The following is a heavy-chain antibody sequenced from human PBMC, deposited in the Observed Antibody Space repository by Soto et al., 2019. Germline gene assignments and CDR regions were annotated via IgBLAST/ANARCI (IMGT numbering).Heavy chain of an antibody. Sequence: QAQLVQSGAEVKKPGSSVKVSCKASGGTFSSYAISWVRQAPGQGLEWMGGIIPIFGTANYAQKFQGRVTITADESTSTAYMELSSLRSEDTAVYYCAREARGYYDSSGYPSGAFDIWGQGTMVTVSS. J-gene: IGHJ3*02. CDR1: GGTFSSYA. CDR2: IIPIFGTA. CDR3: AREARGYYDSSGYPSGAFDI. V-gene: IGHV1-69*01. D-gene: IGHD3-22*01.